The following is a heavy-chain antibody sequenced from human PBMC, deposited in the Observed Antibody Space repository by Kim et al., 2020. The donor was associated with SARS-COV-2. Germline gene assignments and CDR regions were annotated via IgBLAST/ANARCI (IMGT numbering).Heavy chain of an antibody. CDR3: TRYVGESSPGFDV. CDR2: TRNKDNGYTT. CDR1: GFTLGDYD. J-gene: IGHJ6*02. D-gene: IGHD3-9*01. Sequence: GGSLRLSCTVSGFTLGDYDIDWVRQAPGKGLEWAALTRNKDNGYTTEYAASVEGRFTISRDNSKNFVYLQMNSLKTEDTAVYYCTRYVGESSPGFDVSG. V-gene: IGHV3-72*01.